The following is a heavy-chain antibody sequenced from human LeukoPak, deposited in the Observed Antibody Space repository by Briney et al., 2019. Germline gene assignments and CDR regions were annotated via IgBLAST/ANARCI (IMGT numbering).Heavy chain of an antibody. D-gene: IGHD3-10*01. Sequence: GGSLRLSCVTSGFTIRSYAMHWVRQAPGKGLEYVSAISSNGGSTYYANSVKGRFTISRDNSKNTLYLQMNSLRGEDTAVYYCAREKGTMAREMALETWGQGTMVTVSS. CDR3: AREKGTMAREMALET. J-gene: IGHJ3*01. CDR2: ISSNGGST. CDR1: GFTIRSYA. V-gene: IGHV3-64*01.